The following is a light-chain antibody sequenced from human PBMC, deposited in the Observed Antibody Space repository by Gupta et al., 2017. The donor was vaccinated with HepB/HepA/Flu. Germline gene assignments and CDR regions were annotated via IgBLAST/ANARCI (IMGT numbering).Light chain of an antibody. CDR2: QAS. V-gene: IGLV3-1*01. J-gene: IGLJ2*01. Sequence: SYELTQSPSVSVSPGPTASITCSGDKLGDKYARWYQQKPGQSPVLVIYQASKRPSGIPERFSGSNSGNTATLTISGTQAMDEADYYCQAWDSSTEVVGGGTKLTVL. CDR3: QAWDSSTEV. CDR1: KLGDKY.